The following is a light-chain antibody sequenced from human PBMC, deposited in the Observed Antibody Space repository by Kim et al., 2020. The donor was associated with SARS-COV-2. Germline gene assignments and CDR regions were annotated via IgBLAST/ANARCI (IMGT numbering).Light chain of an antibody. CDR3: SSYTSSSTWV. V-gene: IGLV2-14*01. CDR1: SSDVGGYNY. CDR2: DVI. Sequence: QSALTQPASQSGSPGQSITISCTGTSSDVGGYNYVSWYQQHPGKAPKLMIYDVIKRPSGVSNRFSGSKSGNTASLTISGLQAEDEADYYCSSYTSSSTWVFGGGTKVTVL. J-gene: IGLJ3*02.